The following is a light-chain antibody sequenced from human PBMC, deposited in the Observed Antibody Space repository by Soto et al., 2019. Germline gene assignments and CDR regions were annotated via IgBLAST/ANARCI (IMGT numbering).Light chain of an antibody. J-gene: IGKJ4*01. CDR3: QQYNNCPLT. V-gene: IGKV3-15*01. Sequence: EIVMTQSPATLSVSPGERATLSCRASQSVSSSLAWYQQKPGQAPRLLIYGASTRATGIPARFSGSGSGTEFTLTISSLQSEDFAVYYCQQYNNCPLTFGGGTKVDIK. CDR2: GAS. CDR1: QSVSSS.